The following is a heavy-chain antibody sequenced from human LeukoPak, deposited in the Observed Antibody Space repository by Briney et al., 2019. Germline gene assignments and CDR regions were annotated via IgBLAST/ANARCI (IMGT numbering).Heavy chain of an antibody. CDR1: GFIFSIYT. D-gene: IGHD1/OR15-1a*01. CDR3: VKDFGRVRGTPDS. CDR2: ISGSGNGGSI. V-gene: IGHV3-64D*06. J-gene: IGHJ4*02. Sequence: PGGPLRLSCSASGFIFSIYTMYWVRQAPGKGPEYVSTISGSGNGGSIYYADSVKGRFTISRDDSKSIVYLQMNGLRSEDTAVYYCVKDFGRVRGTPDSWGQGTQVTVSS.